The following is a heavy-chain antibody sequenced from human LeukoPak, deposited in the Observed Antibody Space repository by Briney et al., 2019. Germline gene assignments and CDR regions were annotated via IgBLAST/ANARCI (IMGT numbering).Heavy chain of an antibody. CDR2: FDPEDGET. D-gene: IGHD3-9*01. J-gene: IGHJ5*02. V-gene: IGHV1-24*01. CDR1: GYKFTDLS. CDR3: ATDSPSYYDILTGDLGWFDP. Sequence: ASVKVSCKVSGYKFTDLSIHWVRQAPGKGLEWMGGFDPEDGETIYAQKFQGRVTMTEDTSTDTAYMELSSLRSEDTAVYYCATDSPSYYDILTGDLGWFDPWGQGTLVTVSS.